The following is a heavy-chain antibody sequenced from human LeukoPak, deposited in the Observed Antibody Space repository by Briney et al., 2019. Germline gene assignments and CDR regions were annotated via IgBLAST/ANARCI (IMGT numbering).Heavy chain of an antibody. CDR2: ISYDGSNK. V-gene: IGHV3-30*04. D-gene: IGHD1-26*01. J-gene: IGHJ4*02. Sequence: PGGSLRLSCAASGFTFSSYAMHWVRQAPGKGLEWVAVISYDGSNKYYADSVKGRFTISRDNSKNTLYLQMNSLRAEDTAVYYCARRSIVGATEFDYWGQGTLVTVSS. CDR1: GFTFSSYA. CDR3: ARRSIVGATEFDY.